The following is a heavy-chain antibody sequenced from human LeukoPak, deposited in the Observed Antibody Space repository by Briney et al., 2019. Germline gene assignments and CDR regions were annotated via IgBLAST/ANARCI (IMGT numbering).Heavy chain of an antibody. CDR3: AREDIRLDYFDY. Sequence: PGGSLRLSCAASGFTFSSYEMNWVRQAPGRGLEWVSYISGSGATMYYADSVKGRFTISRDDAKNSLYLQMNSLRAEDTAVYYCAREDIRLDYFDYWGQGTLVTVSS. V-gene: IGHV3-48*03. J-gene: IGHJ4*02. D-gene: IGHD6-19*01. CDR2: ISGSGATM. CDR1: GFTFSSYE.